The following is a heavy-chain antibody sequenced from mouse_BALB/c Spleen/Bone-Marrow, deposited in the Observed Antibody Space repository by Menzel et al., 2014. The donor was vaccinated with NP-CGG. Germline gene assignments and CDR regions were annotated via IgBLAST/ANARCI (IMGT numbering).Heavy chain of an antibody. Sequence: EVQGVESGPGLVKPSQSLSLTCTVTGYSITSDYAWNWIRQFPGDKLEWTGYISYSGITNYNPSLKSRISITRDTSKNQFFLQLNSVTTEDTATYYCARGRAAWFAYWGQGTLVTVSA. V-gene: IGHV3-2*02. J-gene: IGHJ3*01. CDR3: ARGRAAWFAY. D-gene: IGHD3-3*01. CDR2: ISYSGIT. CDR1: GYSITSDYA.